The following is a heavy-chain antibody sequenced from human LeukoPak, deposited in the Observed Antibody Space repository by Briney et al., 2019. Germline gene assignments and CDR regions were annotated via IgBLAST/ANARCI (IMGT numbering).Heavy chain of an antibody. J-gene: IGHJ3*02. Sequence: SETLSLTCTVSGGSISSYYWSWIRQPPGKGLEWIGYIYYSGSTNYNPSLKSRVTISVDTFKNQFSLKLSSVTAADTAVYYCARPGADYYDSSGWAAFDIWGQGAMVTVSS. CDR3: ARPGADYYDSSGWAAFDI. CDR2: IYYSGST. V-gene: IGHV4-59*08. D-gene: IGHD3-22*01. CDR1: GGSISSYY.